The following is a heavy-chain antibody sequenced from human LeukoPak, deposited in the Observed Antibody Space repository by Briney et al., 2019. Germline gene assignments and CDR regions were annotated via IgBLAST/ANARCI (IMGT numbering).Heavy chain of an antibody. CDR3: AKEGSSGWYSWFDP. J-gene: IGHJ5*02. D-gene: IGHD6-19*01. CDR1: GFTFNNAW. CDR2: IKSKTDGGIT. V-gene: IGHV3-15*01. Sequence: GGPLRLSCAASGFTFNNAWMSWVRQAPGKGLEWVGRIKSKTDGGITDHAAPVKGRFTISRDDSKNTLCLQMNSLRAEDTAVYYCAKEGSSGWYSWFDPWGQGTLVTVSS.